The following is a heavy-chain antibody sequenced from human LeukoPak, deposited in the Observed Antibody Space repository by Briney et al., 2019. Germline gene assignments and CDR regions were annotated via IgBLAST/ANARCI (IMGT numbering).Heavy chain of an antibody. CDR1: AFTVSSNY. Sequence: PGGSLRLSCTASAFTVSSNYMSWVRQAPGKGLEWVSVIYSGGSTYYADSVKGRFTISRDNSKNTLYLQMNSLRAEDTAVYYCARGSWEHYYYGMDVWGQGTTVTVSS. CDR3: ARGSWEHYYYGMDV. CDR2: IYSGGST. J-gene: IGHJ6*02. V-gene: IGHV3-66*01. D-gene: IGHD1-26*01.